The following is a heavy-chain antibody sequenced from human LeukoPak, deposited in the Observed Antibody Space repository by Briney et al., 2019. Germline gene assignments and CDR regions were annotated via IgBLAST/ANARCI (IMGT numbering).Heavy chain of an antibody. CDR2: IYPGDSGP. J-gene: IGHJ3*01. CDR3: GMGGDRVPLQDDGFDV. V-gene: IGHV5-51*01. D-gene: IGHD2-21*01. CDR1: GYSFTSYC. Sequence: KYGESLKISCKVSGYSFTSYCIGWVRQMPGKGLEWMGIIYPGDSGPTYSPSFQGQVTIPVDKSISTAYLQWSSLQASDTAMYYCGMGGDRVPLQDDGFDVWGQGTMVTVST.